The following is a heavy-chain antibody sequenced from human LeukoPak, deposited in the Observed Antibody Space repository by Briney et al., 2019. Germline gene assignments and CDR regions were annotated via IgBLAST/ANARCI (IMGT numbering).Heavy chain of an antibody. Sequence: PGGSLRLSCAASGFTFNSYDMYWVRQAPNKGLERVAVIRFDGSNRLYADSVKGRFTISRDNSKNTLYLQMNSLRPEDTAVYYCAKDKGTFWTSYYLDSWGQGTPVTVSS. CDR3: AKDKGTFWTSYYLDS. CDR1: GFTFNSYD. V-gene: IGHV3-30*02. CDR2: IRFDGSNR. J-gene: IGHJ4*02. D-gene: IGHD3/OR15-3a*01.